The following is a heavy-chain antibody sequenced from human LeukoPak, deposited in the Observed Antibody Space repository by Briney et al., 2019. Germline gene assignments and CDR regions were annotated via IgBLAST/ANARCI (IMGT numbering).Heavy chain of an antibody. V-gene: IGHV1-18*01. CDR3: ARSSGDSGNYYYYGMDV. CDR1: GYTFTSYG. CDR2: ISAYNGNT. D-gene: IGHD1-26*01. Sequence: ASVKVSCKASGYTFTSYGISWVRQAPGQRLEWMGWISAYNGNTNYAQKLQGRVTMTTDTSTSTAYMELRSLRSDDTAVYYCARSSGDSGNYYYYGMDVWGQGTTVTVSS. J-gene: IGHJ6*02.